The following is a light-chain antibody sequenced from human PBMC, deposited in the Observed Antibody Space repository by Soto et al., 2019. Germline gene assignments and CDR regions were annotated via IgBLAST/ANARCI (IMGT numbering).Light chain of an antibody. CDR1: SGSVSTSYY. Sequence: QAVVTQEPSLSVSPGGTVTLTCGLSSGSVSTSYYPSWYQLTPGQTPRTLIHNTNIRSSGVPNRFSGSILGNKAALTISGAQADYQSNCCCLVYMARAIGVFGGGTKLTVL. J-gene: IGLJ3*02. V-gene: IGLV8-61*01. CDR2: NTN. CDR3: LVYMARAIGV.